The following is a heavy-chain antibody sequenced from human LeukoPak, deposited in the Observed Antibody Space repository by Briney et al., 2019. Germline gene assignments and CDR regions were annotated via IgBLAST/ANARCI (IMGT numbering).Heavy chain of an antibody. CDR1: GGSISSYY. CDR3: ARAPPKSAYYGSGSYYMDV. V-gene: IGHV4-59*01. D-gene: IGHD3-10*01. J-gene: IGHJ6*03. Sequence: SETLSLTCTVSGGSISSYYWSWIRQPPGKGLEWIGYIYYSGSTNYNPSLKSRVTISVDTSKNQFSLKLSSVTAADTAVYYCARAPPKSAYYGSGSYYMDVWGKGTTVTISS. CDR2: IYYSGST.